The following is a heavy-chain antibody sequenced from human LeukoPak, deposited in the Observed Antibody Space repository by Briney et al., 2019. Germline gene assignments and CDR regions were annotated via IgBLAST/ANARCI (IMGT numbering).Heavy chain of an antibody. CDR1: GFTFSSYA. CDR3: AKGGVDIVVVVAATQVYY. Sequence: GGSLRLSCAASGFTFSSYAMSWGRHAPGEGLEWVSAIIGSGGSTYYADSVKGRFTISRDNSKNTVYLQMNSLRAEDTAVYYCAKGGVDIVVVVAATQVYYWGQGTLVTVAS. J-gene: IGHJ4*02. CDR2: IIGSGGST. V-gene: IGHV3-23*01. D-gene: IGHD2-15*01.